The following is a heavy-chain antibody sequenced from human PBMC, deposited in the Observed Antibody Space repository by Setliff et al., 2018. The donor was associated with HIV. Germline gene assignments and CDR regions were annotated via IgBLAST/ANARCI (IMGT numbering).Heavy chain of an antibody. CDR3: ARRSGYDYSFDY. D-gene: IGHD5-12*01. CDR2: IYPSDSDT. J-gene: IGHJ4*02. CDR1: GYSFTGYW. Sequence: GESLKISCKASGYSFTGYWIGWVRQMPGKGLEWMGIIYPSDSDTRYSPSFQGQVTISADKSITTAYLQWSSLKASDTAMYYCARRSGYDYSFDYWGQGTLVTVSS. V-gene: IGHV5-51*01.